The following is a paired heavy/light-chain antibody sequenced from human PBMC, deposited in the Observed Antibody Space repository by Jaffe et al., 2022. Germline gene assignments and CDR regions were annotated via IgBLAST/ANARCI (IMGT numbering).Light chain of an antibody. Sequence: SYVLTQPPSVSVAPGQTARITCGGNNIGSKSVHWYQQKPGQAPVLVVYDDSDRPSGIPERFSGSNSGNTATLTISRVEAGDEADYYCQVWDSSSDHYVFGTGTKVTVL. CDR2: DDS. J-gene: IGLJ1*01. CDR3: QVWDSSSDHYV. V-gene: IGLV3-21*02. CDR1: NIGSKS.
Heavy chain of an antibody. D-gene: IGHD3-16*02. CDR3: ARAFELRLGELSVGLTADDY. CDR2: ISSSGSTI. V-gene: IGHV3-48*03. Sequence: EVQLVESGGGLVQPGGSLRLSCAASGFTFSSYEMNWVRQAPGKGLEWVSYISSSGSTIYYADSVKGRFTISRDNAKNSLYLQMNSLRAEDTAVYYCARAFELRLGELSVGLTADDYWGQGTLVTVSS. J-gene: IGHJ4*02. CDR1: GFTFSSYE.